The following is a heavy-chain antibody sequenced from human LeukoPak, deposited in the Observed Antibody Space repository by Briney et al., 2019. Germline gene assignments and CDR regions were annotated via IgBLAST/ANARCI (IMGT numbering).Heavy chain of an antibody. D-gene: IGHD3/OR15-3a*01. V-gene: IGHV3-48*01. CDR2: SGTSGTI. Sequence: GGSLRLSCSASGFTFSSYIMNWVREAPGEGVEWMSYSGTSGTIYYADSVTGRFTISRDNAKSSLYLQMNSLRAEDTAVYYCARERWAGTSSYFDYCGQGTPVTVSS. CDR3: ARERWAGTSSYFDY. J-gene: IGHJ4*02. CDR1: GFTFSSYI.